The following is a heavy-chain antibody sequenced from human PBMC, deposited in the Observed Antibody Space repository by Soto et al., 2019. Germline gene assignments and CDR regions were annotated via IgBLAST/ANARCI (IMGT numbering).Heavy chain of an antibody. D-gene: IGHD3-10*01. J-gene: IGHJ3*02. CDR3: ARHEVPGAAFDI. CDR1: GGSISSYY. CDR2: IYYSGST. V-gene: IGHV4-59*08. Sequence: SETLSLTCTVSGGSISSYYWSWIRQPPGKGLEWIGYIYYSGSTNYNPSLKSRVTISVDTSKNQFSLKLSSVTAADTAVYYCARHEVPGAAFDIWGQGTVVTVSS.